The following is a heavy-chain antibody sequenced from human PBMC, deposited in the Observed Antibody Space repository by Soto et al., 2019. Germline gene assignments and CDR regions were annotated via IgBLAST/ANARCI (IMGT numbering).Heavy chain of an antibody. V-gene: IGHV1-69*04. D-gene: IGHD2-15*01. CDR3: ARDRVLGYCSGGSCLENYYYYYMDV. J-gene: IGHJ6*03. CDR2: IIPILGIA. CDR1: GGTFSSYT. Sequence: ASVKVSCKASGGTFSSYTISWVRQAPGQGLEWMGRIIPILGIANYAQKFQGRVTITADKSTSTAYMELSSLRSEDTAVYYCARDRVLGYCSGGSCLENYYYYYMDVWGKGTTVTVSS.